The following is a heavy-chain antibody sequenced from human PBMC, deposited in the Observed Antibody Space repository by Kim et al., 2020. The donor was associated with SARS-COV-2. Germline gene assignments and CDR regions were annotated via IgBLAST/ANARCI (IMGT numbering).Heavy chain of an antibody. CDR2: INSDGSIS. CDR1: GFTFSTYW. D-gene: IGHD1-1*01. Sequence: GGSLRLSCAGSGFTFSTYWMHWVRQAPGKGLVWVSRINSDGSISTYADSVKGRFTISRDNAKNTLYLQMNSLRADDTAVYYCARYNWNQGIDYWGQGTLVTVSS. CDR3: ARYNWNQGIDY. J-gene: IGHJ4*02. V-gene: IGHV3-74*01.